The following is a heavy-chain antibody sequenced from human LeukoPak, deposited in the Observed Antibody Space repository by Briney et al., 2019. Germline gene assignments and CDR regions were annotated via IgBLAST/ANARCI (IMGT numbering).Heavy chain of an antibody. CDR1: GYTFTGDY. CDR3: ASRPTDGYNNFTDY. CDR2: INPNNGGT. Sequence: ASVKVSCKASGYTFTGDYMHWVRHAPRQGLEWVGWINPNNGGTNYTQKFQGRVTMTRDTSISTAYMELSRRRSDDTAVYYCASRPTDGYNNFTDYWCQGTLVIVSS. V-gene: IGHV1-2*02. D-gene: IGHD5-24*01. J-gene: IGHJ4*02.